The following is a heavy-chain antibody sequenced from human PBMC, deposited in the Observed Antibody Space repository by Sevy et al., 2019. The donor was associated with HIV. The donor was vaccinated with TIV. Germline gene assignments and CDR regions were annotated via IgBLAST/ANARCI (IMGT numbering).Heavy chain of an antibody. J-gene: IGHJ4*02. V-gene: IGHV3-33*01. CDR1: GFTFSNYG. CDR2: IWNDGSNK. CDR3: ARGGDFNDRGATGDFDY. Sequence: GGSLRLSCAASGFTFSNYGMHWVRQAPGKGLEWVAVIWNDGSNKYYADSVKGRFTISRDNSTNTLYLQMNSLRVEDTAVSFWARGGDFNDRGATGDFDYWGQGTLVTVSS. D-gene: IGHD2-21*02.